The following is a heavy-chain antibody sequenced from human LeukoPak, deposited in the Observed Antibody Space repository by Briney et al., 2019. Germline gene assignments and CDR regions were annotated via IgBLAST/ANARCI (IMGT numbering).Heavy chain of an antibody. V-gene: IGHV3-23*01. D-gene: IGHD5-12*01. J-gene: IGHJ4*02. CDR2: LSGSADKT. CDR1: GFTFSNYA. Sequence: GGSLRLSCTASGFTFSNYAMTWIRQAPGKGLEWVASLSGSADKTYHADFVKGRFTISRDNSRNTLYLQMNSLRAEDTALYYCAKGTYSAYNSGCAYWGQGTLVTVSS. CDR3: AKGTYSAYNSGCAY.